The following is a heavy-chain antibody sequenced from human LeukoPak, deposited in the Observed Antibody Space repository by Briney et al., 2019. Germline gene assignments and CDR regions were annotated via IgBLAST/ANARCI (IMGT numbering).Heavy chain of an antibody. V-gene: IGHV1-69*05. D-gene: IGHD6-6*01. CDR3: TRAVLRGARPPHYYYYMDV. Sequence: SVKVSCKASGGTFSSYAISWVRQAPGQGLEWMGGIVPIFDTTNYAQKFQGRVTITTDESTSAAYMELSSLRSEDTAVYYCTRAVLRGARPPHYYYYMDVWGKGTTVTVSS. CDR1: GGTFSSYA. J-gene: IGHJ6*03. CDR2: IVPIFDTT.